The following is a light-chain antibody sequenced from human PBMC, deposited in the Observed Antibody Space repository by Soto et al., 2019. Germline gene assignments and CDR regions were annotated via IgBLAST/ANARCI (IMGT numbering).Light chain of an antibody. CDR1: SSDIGGYNY. V-gene: IGLV2-8*01. CDR2: EVS. Sequence: QSALTQPPSASGSPGQSVTISCTGTSSDIGGYNYVSWYQQHPGKAPKLMIYEVSKRPSGVPDRFSASKSGNTASLTVSGLQAEDEADYHCSSYAGDNNLVFGGGTKVTVL. J-gene: IGLJ2*01. CDR3: SSYAGDNNLV.